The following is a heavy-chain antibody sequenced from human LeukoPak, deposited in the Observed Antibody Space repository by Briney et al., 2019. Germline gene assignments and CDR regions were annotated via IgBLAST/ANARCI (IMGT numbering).Heavy chain of an antibody. CDR1: GFTFSSYG. CDR3: ARGPRITIFGVVPYGMDV. CDR2: ICYDGSNK. Sequence: GGSLRLSCAASGFTFSSYGMHWVRQAPGKGLEWVAVICYDGSNKYYADSVKGRFTISRDNSKNTLYLQMNSLRAEDTAVYYCARGPRITIFGVVPYGMDVWGQGTTVTVSS. D-gene: IGHD3-3*01. V-gene: IGHV3-33*01. J-gene: IGHJ6*02.